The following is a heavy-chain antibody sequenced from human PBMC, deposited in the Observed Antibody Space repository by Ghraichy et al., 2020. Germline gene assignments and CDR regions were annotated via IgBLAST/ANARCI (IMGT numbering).Heavy chain of an antibody. V-gene: IGHV4-39*01. CDR1: GGSISSPDYY. CDR2: IYYSGNT. CDR3: ARLGLMIRGITNWFDP. J-gene: IGHJ5*02. Sequence: GSLRLSCTVSGGSISSPDYYWGWIRQPPGKGLEWIGSIYYSGNTYYNPSLKSRVTISVDTSKNQFSLKLTSVTAADTAVYYCARLGLMIRGITNWFDPWGQGTLVTVSS. D-gene: IGHD3-10*01.